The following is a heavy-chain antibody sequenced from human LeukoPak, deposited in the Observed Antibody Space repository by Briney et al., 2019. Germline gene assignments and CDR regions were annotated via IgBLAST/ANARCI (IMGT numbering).Heavy chain of an antibody. J-gene: IGHJ4*02. D-gene: IGHD3-3*01. Sequence: SETLSLTCAVSGGSVTSTNWWTWVRPPPGKGLEWIGEVHLDGRTNYNPSLKSRLIMSVDLPENHISLKLTSVTATDTADYYCAREGGFYRPLDYSGQGTLVTVSS. CDR2: VHLDGRT. CDR3: AREGGFYRPLDY. V-gene: IGHV4-4*02. CDR1: GGSVTSTNW.